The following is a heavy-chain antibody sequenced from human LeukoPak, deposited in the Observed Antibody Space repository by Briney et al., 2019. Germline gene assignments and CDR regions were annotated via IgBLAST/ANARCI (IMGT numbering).Heavy chain of an antibody. CDR3: ARGYYYDSSGYYSGWGGYYYYGMDV. V-gene: IGHV4-59*01. CDR1: GGSISSYY. CDR2: IYYSWST. J-gene: IGHJ6*02. Sequence: PSETLSLTCTVSGGSISSYYWSWIRQPPGKGLEWIGYIYYSWSTNYNPSLKSRVTISVDTSKNQFSLKLSSVTAADTAVYYCARGYYYDSSGYYSGWGGYYYYGMDVWGQGTTVTVSS. D-gene: IGHD3-22*01.